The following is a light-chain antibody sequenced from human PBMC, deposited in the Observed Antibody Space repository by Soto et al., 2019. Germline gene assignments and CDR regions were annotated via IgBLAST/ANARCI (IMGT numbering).Light chain of an antibody. V-gene: IGKV3-20*01. J-gene: IGKJ1*01. CDR3: QQYNNWPRT. CDR1: QSLSSSQ. CDR2: DAS. Sequence: EIVLTQSPGTLSLSPGERATLSCRASQSLSSSQLAWYQQKPGQAPRLLFHDASSRAADISDRFTGSGSGTDFTLTITTLEPEDFVFYYWQQYNNWPRTFGQGAKVEIK.